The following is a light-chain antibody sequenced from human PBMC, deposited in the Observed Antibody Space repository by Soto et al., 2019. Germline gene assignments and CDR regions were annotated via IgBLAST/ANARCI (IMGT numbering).Light chain of an antibody. V-gene: IGLV2-23*01. CDR2: EGS. J-gene: IGLJ3*02. CDR3: CSYAGSSWV. CDR1: SSDVGSYNL. Sequence: QSALTQPASVSGSPGQSITISCTGTSSDVGSYNLVSWYQQHPGKAPKLMIYEGSKRPSGVSNRFSGSKSGYTAPLTISGLQAEDEADYYCCSYAGSSWVFGGGTKLTVL.